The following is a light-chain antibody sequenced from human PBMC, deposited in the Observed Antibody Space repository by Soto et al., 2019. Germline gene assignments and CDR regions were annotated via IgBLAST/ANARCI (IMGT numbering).Light chain of an antibody. Sequence: SYELTPPPSVSVAPGQTARITCGGNNIGSKSIHWYQQKPGQAPVLVVYDDSDRPSGIPERFSGSKSGNTASLTISGLQAEDEADYYCSSYTSSSTFYVFGTGTKVTV. CDR2: DDS. J-gene: IGLJ1*01. V-gene: IGLV3-21*02. CDR3: SSYTSSSTFYV. CDR1: NIGSKS.